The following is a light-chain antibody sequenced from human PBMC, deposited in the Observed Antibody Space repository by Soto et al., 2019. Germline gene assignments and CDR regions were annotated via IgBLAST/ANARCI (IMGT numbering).Light chain of an antibody. V-gene: IGKV1-5*03. J-gene: IGKJ1*01. Sequence: DIQMTQSPSTLSASVGDRVTITCRASQSISSWLAWYQQKPGKAPKLLIYKASSLQSGVPSRFSGSGSGKEFTLTISSLQPDDFATYYCQQSNSNSKTFGQGTKVEIK. CDR2: KAS. CDR1: QSISSW. CDR3: QQSNSNSKT.